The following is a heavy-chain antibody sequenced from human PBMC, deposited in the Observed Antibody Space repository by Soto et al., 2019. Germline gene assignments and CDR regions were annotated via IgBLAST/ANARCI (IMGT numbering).Heavy chain of an antibody. J-gene: IGHJ5*02. CDR2: IIPILGIA. D-gene: IGHD3-10*01. CDR3: ARDYYGSGSYWNNWFDP. V-gene: IGHV1-69*04. CDR1: GGTFSSYT. Sequence: ASVKVSCKASGGTFSSYTISWVRQAPGQGLEWMGRIIPILGIANYAQKFQGRVTITADKSTSTAYMELSSLRSEDTAVYYCARDYYGSGSYWNNWFDPWGQGTLVTVSS.